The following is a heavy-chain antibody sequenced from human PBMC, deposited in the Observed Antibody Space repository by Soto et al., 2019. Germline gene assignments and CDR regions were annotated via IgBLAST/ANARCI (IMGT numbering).Heavy chain of an antibody. CDR2: IKSKSDGEKT. CDR3: TTDGGQIVGATGSCY. D-gene: IGHD1-26*01. J-gene: IGHJ4*02. CDR1: GFTFSNAW. V-gene: IGHV3-15*07. Sequence: EVQLVESGGGLVKPGGSLRLSCAASGFTFSNAWMNWVRQAPGKGLEWVGLIKSKSDGEKTDYAAPVRGRFTISRDDSKSTLYLQMNSRENDDTAVYYCTTDGGQIVGATGSCYRGQGALVTVSS.